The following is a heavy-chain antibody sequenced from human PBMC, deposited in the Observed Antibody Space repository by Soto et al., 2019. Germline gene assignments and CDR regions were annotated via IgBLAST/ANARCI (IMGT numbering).Heavy chain of an antibody. CDR3: ARDYHDSSGYYGY. V-gene: IGHV4-59*12. Sequence: SETLSLTCTVSGCSISSYCWSWIRQPPGKGLEWIGYIYYSGSTNYNPSLKSRVTISVDTSKNQFSLKLSSVTAADTDVYYCARDYHDSSGYYGYWGQGTLVTVSS. CDR1: GCSISSYC. CDR2: IYYSGST. J-gene: IGHJ4*02. D-gene: IGHD3-22*01.